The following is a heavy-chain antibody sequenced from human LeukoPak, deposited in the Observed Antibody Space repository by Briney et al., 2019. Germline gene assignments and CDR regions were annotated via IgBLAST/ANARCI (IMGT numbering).Heavy chain of an antibody. CDR3: AKAQYYYGSGSYPYFDY. D-gene: IGHD3-10*01. Sequence: GGSLRLSCAASGFTFSSYGMHWVRQAPGKGLEWVAVISYDGSNKYYADSVKGRFTISRDNSKNTLYLQINSLRAEDTAVYYCAKAQYYYGSGSYPYFDYWGQGTLVTVSS. CDR1: GFTFSSYG. CDR2: ISYDGSNK. J-gene: IGHJ4*02. V-gene: IGHV3-30*18.